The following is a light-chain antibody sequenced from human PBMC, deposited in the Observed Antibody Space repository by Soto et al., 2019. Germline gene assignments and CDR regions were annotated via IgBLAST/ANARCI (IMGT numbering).Light chain of an antibody. CDR1: SSNIGAGFD. J-gene: IGLJ1*01. V-gene: IGLV1-40*01. CDR3: QSYDSSLSAYV. CDR2: GNS. Sequence: QAVLTQPPSVSGAPGQRVTISCTGGSSNIGAGFDVHWYQQLPGTAPKLLLYGNSNRPSGVPDRFSGSKSGTSASLAITGLQAEDEADYYCQSYDSSLSAYVFGTGTKVTVL.